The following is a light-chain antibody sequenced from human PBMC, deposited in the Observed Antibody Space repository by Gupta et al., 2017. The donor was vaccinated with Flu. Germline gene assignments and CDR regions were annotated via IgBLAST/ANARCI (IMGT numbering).Light chain of an antibody. CDR2: DDR. CDR1: DIGSKN. Sequence: GQTTTSTVSGNDIGSKNVHWSPPPPGQAPMLLMYDDRGRSSAVPERFSGSNSGTTATLTTIRVEGGDEADYFCQVWDTDSDHRVFGGGTKLTVL. J-gene: IGLJ3*02. V-gene: IGLV3-21*02. CDR3: QVWDTDSDHRV.